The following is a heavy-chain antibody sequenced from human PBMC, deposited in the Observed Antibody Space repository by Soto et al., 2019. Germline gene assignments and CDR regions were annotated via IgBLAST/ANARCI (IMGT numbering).Heavy chain of an antibody. V-gene: IGHV1-69*13. CDR3: VRVVAIPGYPDN. J-gene: IGHJ4*02. Sequence: SVKVSCKASGYTFTSYYMNWVRQAPGQGLEWMGGIVPIVDTSTYAQKFQGRVTITADESTSTVYMELSSLRSDDTAVYYCVRVVAIPGYPDNWGQGTLVTVSS. D-gene: IGHD5-12*01. CDR2: IVPIVDTS. CDR1: GYTFTSYY.